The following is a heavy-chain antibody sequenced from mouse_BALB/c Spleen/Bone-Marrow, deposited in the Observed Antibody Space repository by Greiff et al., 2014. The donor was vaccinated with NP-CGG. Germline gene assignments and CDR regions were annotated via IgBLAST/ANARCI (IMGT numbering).Heavy chain of an antibody. D-gene: IGHD2-14*01. CDR2: ITSGGHT. CDR3: ARNGRYDPSWFAY. CDR1: GFTFSSYA. Sequence: EVKLMESGGGLVQPGGSLKLSCAASGFTFSSYAMSWVRQTPEKRLEWVASITSGGHTYYPASVKGRFTISRDNARNTLYLQMTSLRSEDTAIYFCARNGRYDPSWFAYWGQGTLVTVSA. V-gene: IGHV5-6-5*01. J-gene: IGHJ3*01.